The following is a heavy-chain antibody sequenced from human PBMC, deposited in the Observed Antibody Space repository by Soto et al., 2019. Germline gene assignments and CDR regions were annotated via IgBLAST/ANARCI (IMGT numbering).Heavy chain of an antibody. CDR2: ISSSGSTI. Sequence: GGSLRLSCAASGFTFSDYYMSWIRQAPGKGLEWVSYISSSGSTIYYAGSVKGRFTISRDNAKNSLYLQMNSLRAEDTAVYYCARDLLGIWSGWYMDVWGKGTTVTVSS. CDR3: ARDLLGIWSGWYMDV. CDR1: GFTFSDYY. D-gene: IGHD3-3*01. J-gene: IGHJ6*03. V-gene: IGHV3-11*01.